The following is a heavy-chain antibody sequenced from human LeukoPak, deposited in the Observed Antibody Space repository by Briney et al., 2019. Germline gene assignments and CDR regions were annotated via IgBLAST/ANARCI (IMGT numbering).Heavy chain of an antibody. CDR3: ARRVPFGVDEGYAFDI. V-gene: IGHV1-2*02. J-gene: IGHJ3*02. CDR1: GYTFTGYY. CDR2: INPNSGGT. D-gene: IGHD3-3*01. Sequence: GASVKVSCKASGYTFTGYYMHWVRQAPGQGLEWMGWINPNSGGTNYAQKFQGRVTMTRDTSISTAYMELSRLRSDDTAVYYCARRVPFGVDEGYAFDIWGQGTMVTVSS.